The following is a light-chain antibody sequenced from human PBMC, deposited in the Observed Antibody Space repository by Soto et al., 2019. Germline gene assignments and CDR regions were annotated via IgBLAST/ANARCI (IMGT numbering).Light chain of an antibody. CDR3: SPFAGSNNFPSV. CDR1: SSDVGAYDY. Sequence: QSALTQPPSASGSPGQSVTISCTGTSSDVGAYDYVSWYQQHPGKAPKLMIYEINKRPSGVPDRFSGSKSGNTASLTVSGLQAEDEADYYCSPFAGSNNFPSVFGTGTKVTVL. V-gene: IGLV2-8*01. CDR2: EIN. J-gene: IGLJ1*01.